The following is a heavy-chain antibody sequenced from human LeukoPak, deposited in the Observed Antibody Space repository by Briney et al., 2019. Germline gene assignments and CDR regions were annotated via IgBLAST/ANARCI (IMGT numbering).Heavy chain of an antibody. CDR1: SGSMSIHY. D-gene: IGHD3-10*01. CDR3: ARLSPYFGSGSSAFPDDY. V-gene: IGHV4-59*11. Sequence: SETLSLMCSLSSGSMSIHYWIWLPEPRGKGREGIGYIYYSGSTNYNPSLKRRVTISVDTSKIQFSLKLSSVTAADTAVYYCARLSPYFGSGSSAFPDDYWGQGTLVTVSS. J-gene: IGHJ4*02. CDR2: IYYSGST.